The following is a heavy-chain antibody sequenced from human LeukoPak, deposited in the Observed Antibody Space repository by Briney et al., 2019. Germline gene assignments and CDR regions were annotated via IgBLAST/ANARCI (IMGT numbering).Heavy chain of an antibody. Sequence: GASVKVSCKASGYTFTSYGISWVRQAPGQGLEWMGGIIPIFGTANYAQKFQGRVTITADKSTSTAYMELSSLRSEDTAVYYCASSGYYYGHDAFDIWGQGTMVTVSS. CDR2: IIPIFGTA. CDR1: GYTFTSYG. D-gene: IGHD3-22*01. V-gene: IGHV1-69*06. J-gene: IGHJ3*02. CDR3: ASSGYYYGHDAFDI.